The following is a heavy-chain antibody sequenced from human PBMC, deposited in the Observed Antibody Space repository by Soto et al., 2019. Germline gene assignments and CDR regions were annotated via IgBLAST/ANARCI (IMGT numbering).Heavy chain of an antibody. CDR2: INHSGSS. V-gene: IGHV4-34*01. CDR1: GGSFSCYY. D-gene: IGHD4-17*01. J-gene: IGHJ4*02. Sequence: SETLSLTCAVYGGSFSCYYWSWIRQPPGKRLEWIGEINHSGSSKYNPSLESRVTVSVDTSTNQFSLKLSSATAAESAVYYFARGLNGTGYGDYELWGQGTLVTVSS. CDR3: ARGLNGTGYGDYEL.